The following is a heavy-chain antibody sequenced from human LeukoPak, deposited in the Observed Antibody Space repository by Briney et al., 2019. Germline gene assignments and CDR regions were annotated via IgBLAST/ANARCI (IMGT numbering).Heavy chain of an antibody. CDR3: AKDLGRSWYIDY. V-gene: IGHV3-30*18. CDR2: ISYDGSNK. D-gene: IGHD1-26*01. CDR1: GFTFSSYG. J-gene: IGHJ4*02. Sequence: GGSLSLSCSASGFTFSSYGMHWVPQAPGKGLEWVAVISYDGSNKYYADSEKGRLTNSRDNSKNTLYLQMNSMRAEDTAVYYCAKDLGRSWYIDYWGQGTLVTVSS.